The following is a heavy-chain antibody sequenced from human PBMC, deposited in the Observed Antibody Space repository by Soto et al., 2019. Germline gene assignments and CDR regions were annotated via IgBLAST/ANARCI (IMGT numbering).Heavy chain of an antibody. Sequence: EVQLVESGGGLVQPGGSLRLSCAASGFTFSSYWMSWVRQAPGKGLEWVANIKQDGSEKYYVDSVKGRFTISRDNAKNSLYLQMNSLRAEDTAVYYCARDLAVACTPSYFDYWGQGTLVTVSS. V-gene: IGHV3-7*05. J-gene: IGHJ4*02. D-gene: IGHD6-19*01. CDR3: ARDLAVACTPSYFDY. CDR1: GFTFSSYW. CDR2: IKQDGSEK.